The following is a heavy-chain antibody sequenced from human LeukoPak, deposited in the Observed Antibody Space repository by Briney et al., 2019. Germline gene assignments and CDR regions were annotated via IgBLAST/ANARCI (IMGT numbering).Heavy chain of an antibody. J-gene: IGHJ4*02. Sequence: GGSLRLSCAASGFTFSGYAMSWVRQAPGKGLEWVSAISGSGGSTYYADSVKGRFTISRDNSKNTLYLQMNSLRAEDTAVYYCAKAPDIVVVPARFDYWGQGTLVTVSS. CDR1: GFTFSGYA. CDR2: ISGSGGST. CDR3: AKAPDIVVVPARFDY. V-gene: IGHV3-23*01. D-gene: IGHD2-2*01.